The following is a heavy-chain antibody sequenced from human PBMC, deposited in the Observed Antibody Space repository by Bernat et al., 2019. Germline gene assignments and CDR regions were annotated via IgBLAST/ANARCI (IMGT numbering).Heavy chain of an antibody. CDR3: TTGVITFGGVIADAFDI. J-gene: IGHJ3*02. V-gene: IGHV3-15*01. CDR1: GFTFSNAW. Sequence: EVQLVESGGGLVKPGGSLRLSCAASGFTFSNAWMSWVRQAPGKGLEWVGRIKSKTDGGTTDYAAPVKGRFTISRDDSKNTLYLQINSLKTEDTAVYYCTTGVITFGGVIADAFDIWGQGTMVTVSS. D-gene: IGHD3-16*02. CDR2: IKSKTDGGTT.